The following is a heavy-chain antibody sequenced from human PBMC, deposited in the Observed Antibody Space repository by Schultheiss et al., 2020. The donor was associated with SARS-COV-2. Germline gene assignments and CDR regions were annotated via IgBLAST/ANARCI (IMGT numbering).Heavy chain of an antibody. CDR2: IYSGGST. CDR3: ARDRPAAGIDY. CDR1: GFTVSSNY. V-gene: IGHV3-66*01. D-gene: IGHD6-13*01. J-gene: IGHJ4*02. Sequence: GESLKISCAASGFTVSSNYMSWVRQAPGKGLEWVSVIYSGGSTYYADSVKGRFTISRDNSKNTLYLQMNSLRAEDTAVYYCARDRPAAGIDYWGQGTLVTVSS.